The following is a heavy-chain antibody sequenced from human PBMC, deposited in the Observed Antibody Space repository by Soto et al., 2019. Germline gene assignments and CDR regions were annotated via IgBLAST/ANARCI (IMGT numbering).Heavy chain of an antibody. CDR1: GGSISRGVSY. D-gene: IGHD3-3*01. J-gene: IGHJ6*03. Sequence: QVQLQESGPGLVTPSETLSLTCSVSGGSISRGVSYWSWIRQHPGKGLEWIGYIYYSGSVYYNPSLKSRVTISVDTSKNQFSLKLSSVTAADTAVYYCARGQRFLESVDYYYFYMDVWGKGTTVTVSS. CDR2: IYYSGSV. CDR3: ARGQRFLESVDYYYFYMDV. V-gene: IGHV4-31*03.